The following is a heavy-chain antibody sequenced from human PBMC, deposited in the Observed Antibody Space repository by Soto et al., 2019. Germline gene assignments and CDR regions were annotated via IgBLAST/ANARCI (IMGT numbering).Heavy chain of an antibody. CDR1: GGSISSSSYY. Sequence: QLQLQESGPGLVKPSETLSLTCTVSGGSISSSSYYWGWIRQPPGKGREWIESIYYSGSTYYNQSLTTRVPISVDKSKNQFSHKLSSVTDADTAVYYCARHIAYRNRGGSDYWGPGTLVTVSS. D-gene: IGHD4-4*01. J-gene: IGHJ4*02. V-gene: IGHV4-39*01. CDR3: ARHIAYRNRGGSDY. CDR2: IYYSGST.